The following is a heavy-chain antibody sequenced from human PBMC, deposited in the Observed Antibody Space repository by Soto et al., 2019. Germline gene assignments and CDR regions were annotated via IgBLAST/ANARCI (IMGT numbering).Heavy chain of an antibody. Sequence: QVQLQESGPGLVKPSETLSLTCAVSGGSVRNATSYWSWIRQPPGKGLEWIGYIYYTGSTKYNPSHQRRCHISVDTPKNQLSLKLSAVTAADTAVYYCARTGIQRRYSFDYWGQGTLITVSP. J-gene: IGHJ4*02. CDR3: ARTGIQRRYSFDY. V-gene: IGHV4-61*01. D-gene: IGHD5-18*01. CDR2: IYYTGST. CDR1: GGSVRNATSY.